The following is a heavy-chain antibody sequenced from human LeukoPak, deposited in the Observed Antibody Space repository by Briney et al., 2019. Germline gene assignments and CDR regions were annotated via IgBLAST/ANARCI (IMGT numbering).Heavy chain of an antibody. CDR3: ARDTIAAAGYDY. CDR2: IYYSGST. V-gene: IGHV4-59*12. J-gene: IGHJ4*02. Sequence: KASETLSLTCTVSGGSISSYYWSWIRQPPGKGLEWIGYIYYSGSTNYNPSLKSRVTISVDTSKNQFSLKLSSVTAADTAVYYCARDTIAAAGYDYWGQGTLVTVSS. CDR1: GGSISSYY. D-gene: IGHD6-13*01.